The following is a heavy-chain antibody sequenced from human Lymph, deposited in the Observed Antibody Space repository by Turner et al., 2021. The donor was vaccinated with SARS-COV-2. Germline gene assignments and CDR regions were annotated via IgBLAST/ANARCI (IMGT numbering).Heavy chain of an antibody. Sequence: QVQLQESGPGLVKPSETLSLTCTVSGGSVTSSSYYWGWIRQPPGKGLEWIGNIYSSGSTYYNPSLKSRVTISVDTSKNQFSLKLSSVTAADTAVYYCARQGWLRGYFDYWIQGTLVTVSS. CDR2: IYSSGST. V-gene: IGHV4-39*01. J-gene: IGHJ4*02. D-gene: IGHD5-18*01. CDR3: ARQGWLRGYFDY. CDR1: GGSVTSSSYY.